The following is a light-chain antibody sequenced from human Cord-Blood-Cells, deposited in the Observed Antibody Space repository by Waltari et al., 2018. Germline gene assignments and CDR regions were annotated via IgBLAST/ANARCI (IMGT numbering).Light chain of an antibody. CDR1: PGVSSN. J-gene: IGKJ2*01. Sequence: IVMTQSPATLSVSPRERATLTCRASPGVSSNLAWYQQKPGQAPRLLIYGASTRATGIPARFSGSVSGTEFTLTISSLQSEDFAVYYCQQYNNWPPSTFGHGTKLEIK. CDR2: GAS. CDR3: QQYNNWPPST. V-gene: IGKV3-15*01.